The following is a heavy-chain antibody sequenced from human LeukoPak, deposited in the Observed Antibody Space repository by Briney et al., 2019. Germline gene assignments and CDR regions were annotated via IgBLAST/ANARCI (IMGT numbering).Heavy chain of an antibody. J-gene: IGHJ6*02. CDR3: ARGYGMDV. CDR1: GGSFSGYY. Sequence: SETLSLTCAVYGGSFSGYYWSWIRQHPGKGLEWIGYIYYSGSTYYNPSLKSRVTISVDTSKNQFSLKLSSVTAADTAVYYCARGYGMDVWGQGTTVTVSS. V-gene: IGHV4-31*11. CDR2: IYYSGST.